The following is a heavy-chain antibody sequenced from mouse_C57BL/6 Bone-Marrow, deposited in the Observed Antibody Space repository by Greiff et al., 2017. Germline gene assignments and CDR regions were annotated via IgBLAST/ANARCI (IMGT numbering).Heavy chain of an antibody. CDR1: GFSLTSYG. V-gene: IGHV2-2*01. CDR3: ATKGGLRRGDYFDY. D-gene: IGHD2-4*01. CDR2: IWSGGST. Sequence: HVQLQQSGPGLVQPSQSLSITFTVSGFSLTSYGVHWVRQSPGKGLEWLGVIWSGGSTDYNAAFISRLSISKDNSKSQVFFKMNSLQDDDTAIYYCATKGGLRRGDYFDYWGQGTTLTVSS. J-gene: IGHJ2*01.